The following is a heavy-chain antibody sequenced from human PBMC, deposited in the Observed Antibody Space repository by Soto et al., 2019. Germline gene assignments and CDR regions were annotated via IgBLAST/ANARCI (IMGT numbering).Heavy chain of an antibody. D-gene: IGHD6-13*01. CDR2: INYSGRT. Sequence: SETLSLTCTVSGGSISTYYWSRIRQPPGKGLEWIGYINYSGRTNYNPSLKSRVTMSLDTSKNQFSLKLRSVTAADTAVFYCARYAGSSWFDYWGKGTLVTVSS. V-gene: IGHV4-59*01. J-gene: IGHJ4*02. CDR1: GGSISTYY. CDR3: ARYAGSSWFDY.